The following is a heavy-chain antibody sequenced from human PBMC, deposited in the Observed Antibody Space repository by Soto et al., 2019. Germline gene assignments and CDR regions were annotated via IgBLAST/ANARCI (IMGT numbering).Heavy chain of an antibody. CDR3: ARAPYGDQIAY. V-gene: IGHV3-33*01. CDR2: IWYDGSDK. D-gene: IGHD4-17*01. CDR1: GFTFSSYG. J-gene: IGHJ4*02. Sequence: QVQLVESGGGVVQPGRSLRLSCAASGFTFSSYGMHWVRQAPGKGLEWVAVIWYDGSDKDYADSVKGRFTIARDNSKNTLYLQMNSLRAEDTAVYYCARAPYGDQIAYWGQGTLVTVSS.